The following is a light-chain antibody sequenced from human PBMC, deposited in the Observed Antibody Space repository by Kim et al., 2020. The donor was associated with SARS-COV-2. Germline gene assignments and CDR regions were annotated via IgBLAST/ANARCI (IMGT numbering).Light chain of an antibody. J-gene: IGLJ3*02. CDR3: QTWGTGGV. V-gene: IGLV4-69*01. CDR1: SGQNSYA. Sequence: GASVNLTCTLNSGQNSYAIAWHQQQPGKGPRYLMRLTGDGRHNRGDGIPDRFSGSSSGAERYLTISSVKPEDEADYYCQTWGTGGVFGGGTKLTVL. CDR2: LTGDGRH.